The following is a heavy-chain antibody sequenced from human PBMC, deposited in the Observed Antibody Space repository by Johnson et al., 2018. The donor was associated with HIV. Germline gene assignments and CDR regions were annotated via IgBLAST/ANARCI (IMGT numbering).Heavy chain of an antibody. D-gene: IGHD6-19*01. J-gene: IGHJ3*02. CDR3: TTARNRQWSSSGWTGFWAFDI. CDR2: INQDGSEK. CDR1: GFTFSSYG. V-gene: IGHV3-7*01. Sequence: VYLVESGGGVVQPGGSLRLSCAASGFTFSSYGMHWVRQAPGKGLEWVANINQDGSEKYYVDSVKGRFTISRDNAKKSVYLQMNSLRAEDTAVYYCTTARNRQWSSSGWTGFWAFDIWGQGTMVTVSS.